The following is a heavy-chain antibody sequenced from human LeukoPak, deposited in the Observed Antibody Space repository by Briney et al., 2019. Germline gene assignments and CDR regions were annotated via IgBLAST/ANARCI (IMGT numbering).Heavy chain of an antibody. V-gene: IGHV3-23*01. CDR1: GFTFSSYA. CDR3: AKSFYYNSGSWGIFDY. CDR2: ISGSGGST. J-gene: IGHJ4*02. D-gene: IGHD3-10*01. Sequence: GGSLRLSCAASGFTFSSYAMSWVRQAPGKGLERVSGISGSGGSTYYADSVKGRFTISRDNSKNTLYLQMNSLRAEDTAVYYCAKSFYYNSGSWGIFDYWGQGTLVTVSS.